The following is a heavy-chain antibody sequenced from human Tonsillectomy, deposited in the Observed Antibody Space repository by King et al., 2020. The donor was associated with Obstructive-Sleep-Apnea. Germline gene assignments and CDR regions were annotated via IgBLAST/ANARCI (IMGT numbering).Heavy chain of an antibody. CDR3: ARDRISGGYSVRGMDV. CDR1: GFTFSNYA. D-gene: IGHD1-26*01. J-gene: IGHJ6*02. CDR2: ILYDGGNK. V-gene: IGHV3-30*04. Sequence: QLQESGGGVVQPGRSLRLSCAASGFTFSNYAMHWVRQAPGKGLVWVAGILYDGGNKFYADSVKGRFTISRDNSKNTLWLQMDSLRAEDTAVYYCARDRISGGYSVRGMDVWGQGTTVTVSS.